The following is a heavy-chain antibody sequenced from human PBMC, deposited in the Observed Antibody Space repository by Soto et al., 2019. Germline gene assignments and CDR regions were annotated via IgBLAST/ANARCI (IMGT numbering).Heavy chain of an antibody. CDR3: ARVGSSGWYDS. V-gene: IGHV1-3*01. J-gene: IGHJ5*01. CDR2: INAGNGNT. D-gene: IGHD6-19*01. CDR1: GYTFPSYA. Sequence: ASVKVACKASGYTFPSYAMHWVRQAPGQRLEWLGWINAGNGNTKYSLKFQGRVTFTRDTSTTTAYMELSSLRLEDTAVYYCARVGSSGWYDSWGQGTLVTVSS.